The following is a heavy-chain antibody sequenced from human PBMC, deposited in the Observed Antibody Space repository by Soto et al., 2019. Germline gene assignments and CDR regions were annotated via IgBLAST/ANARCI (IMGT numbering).Heavy chain of an antibody. D-gene: IGHD2-2*01. CDR1: GFTFSSYT. J-gene: IGHJ4*02. V-gene: IGHV3-21*04. CDR2: ISTSSTYR. CDR3: ARDGSGAAANPYFDY. Sequence: PVGSLRLSCAASGFTFSSYTMHWVRQAPGEGLEWVSSISTSSTYRYIADSVTGRFTISRDNAQNSLYLQMTSLRAEDTAVYYCARDGSGAAANPYFDYWGQGTLVTVSS.